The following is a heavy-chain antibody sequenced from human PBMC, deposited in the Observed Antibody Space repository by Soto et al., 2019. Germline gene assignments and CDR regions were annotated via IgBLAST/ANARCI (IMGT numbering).Heavy chain of an antibody. CDR3: AITYCRDNSCPRDFDF. V-gene: IGHV1-69*02. D-gene: IGHD2-21*01. J-gene: IGHJ4*02. CDR1: GGTFNTYT. CDR2: FLPILDLG. Sequence: QVQVVQSGAEVKKPESSVKVSCKPSGGTFNTYTVNWVRLAPGHGLEWMGRFLPILDLGTYALKFQDRVMITADRSTFTAYMELNSLTSDDTAVYYCAITYCRDNSCPRDFDFWGPGTRVTVSS.